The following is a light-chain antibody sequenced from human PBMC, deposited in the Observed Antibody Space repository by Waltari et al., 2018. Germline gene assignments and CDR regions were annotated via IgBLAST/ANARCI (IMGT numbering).Light chain of an antibody. V-gene: IGLV2-14*03. CDR2: DVS. CDR1: RNDVGVYNY. CDR3: SSYTNTNTIV. Sequence: QSALTQPASVSGSPGQSITISCTGTRNDVGVYNYVPWYQHLPGKAPKLIIYDVSRWPSGVSNRFSGSKSGNTASLTISGLQAEDEADYYCSSYTNTNTIVFGGGTKVTVL. J-gene: IGLJ2*01.